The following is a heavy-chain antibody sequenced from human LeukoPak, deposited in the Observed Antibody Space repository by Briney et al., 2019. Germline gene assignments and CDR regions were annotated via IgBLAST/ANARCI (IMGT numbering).Heavy chain of an antibody. Sequence: GASVKVSCKASGGTFNTYAITWVRQAPGQGLEWMGGIIPIFGTATYAQKLQGRVTITADKSTSTAFMELSRLRSEDTAMYYCARGPTYGSGTFYYYYYMDVWGKGTTVPVSS. CDR3: ARGPTYGSGTFYYYYYMDV. CDR1: GGTFNTYA. V-gene: IGHV1-69*06. J-gene: IGHJ6*03. CDR2: IIPIFGTA. D-gene: IGHD3-10*01.